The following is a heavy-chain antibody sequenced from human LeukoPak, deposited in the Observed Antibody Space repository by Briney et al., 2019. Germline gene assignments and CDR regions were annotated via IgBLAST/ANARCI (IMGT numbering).Heavy chain of an antibody. J-gene: IGHJ4*02. Sequence: GGSLRLSCAASGFTFSSYAMHWVRQAPGKGLEWVAVISYDGSNKYYADSVKGRFTISRDNSKNTLYLQMNSLRAEDTAVYYCARDGPPDIVLMVCATFDYWGQGTLVTVSS. CDR1: GFTFSSYA. D-gene: IGHD2-8*01. CDR3: ARDGPPDIVLMVCATFDY. CDR2: ISYDGSNK. V-gene: IGHV3-30-3*01.